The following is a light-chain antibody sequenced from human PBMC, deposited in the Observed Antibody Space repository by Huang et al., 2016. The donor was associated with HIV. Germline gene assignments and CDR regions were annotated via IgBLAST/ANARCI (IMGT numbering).Light chain of an antibody. CDR2: AAS. CDR3: QKYDSVPRT. J-gene: IGKJ1*01. CDR1: QDIKNY. V-gene: IGKV1-27*01. Sequence: DIQMTQYPSSLSASVGDRVTTTCRASQDIKNYLAWYQQKAGQVPKLLIYAASSLQSGVPSRFSGSGSGTDFTLSITSLQPEDVAIYYCQKYDSVPRTFGQGTKVDIK.